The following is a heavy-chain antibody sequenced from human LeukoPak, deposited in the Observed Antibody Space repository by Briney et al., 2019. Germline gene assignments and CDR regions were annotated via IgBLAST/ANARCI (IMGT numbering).Heavy chain of an antibody. D-gene: IGHD2-2*02. J-gene: IGHJ6*03. CDR1: GGSISSGSYY. V-gene: IGHV4-39*07. CDR2: IYYSGST. CDR3: ARANTDYMDV. Sequence: PSETLSLTCTVSGGSISSGSYYWGWIRQPPGKGLEWIGSIYYSGSTYYKPSLKSRVTISLDTSKNQFSLKLSSVTAADTAVYYCARANTDYMDVWGKGTTVTISS.